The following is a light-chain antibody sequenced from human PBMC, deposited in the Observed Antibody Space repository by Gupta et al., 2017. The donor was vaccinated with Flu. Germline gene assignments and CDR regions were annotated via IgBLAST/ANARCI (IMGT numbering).Light chain of an antibody. CDR3: AAWDDSLNGRV. V-gene: IGLV1-44*01. CDR2: SND. CDR1: SSNIGSHT. J-gene: IGLJ3*02. Sequence: QSVLTPPPSASGTPGQRVPISCSGSSSNIGSHTVNWYQQLPGTAPKLLIGSNDHRPSGVPDRFSGSKSDTSASLAISGLQSEDEADYYCAAWDDSLNGRVFGGGTKLTVL.